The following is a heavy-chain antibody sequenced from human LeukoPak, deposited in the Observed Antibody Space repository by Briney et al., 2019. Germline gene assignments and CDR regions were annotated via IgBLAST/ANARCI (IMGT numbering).Heavy chain of an antibody. CDR1: GFTFSSYW. Sequence: GGSLRLSCAASGFTFSSYWMSWVRQAPGKGLEWVGNIKQDGSEKYYVDSVKGRFTISRDNAKNSLYLQMNSLRAEDTAVYYCARARNNYDSSGYSALDYWGQGTLVTVSS. J-gene: IGHJ4*02. D-gene: IGHD3-22*01. CDR3: ARARNNYDSSGYSALDY. CDR2: IKQDGSEK. V-gene: IGHV3-7*05.